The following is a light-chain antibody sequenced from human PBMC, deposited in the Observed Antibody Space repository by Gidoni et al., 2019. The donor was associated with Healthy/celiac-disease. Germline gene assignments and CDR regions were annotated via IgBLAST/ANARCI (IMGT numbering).Light chain of an antibody. CDR2: EGN. J-gene: IGLJ2*01. CDR3: ASFAGNNIFV. Sequence: QSALTQPPSASGSPGQSVTISCTGTSSDVGGYDYVSWYQQRPGKAPKLVIYEGNKRPSGVPDRFSASKSGNTASLTVSGLRADDEAHYYCASFAGNNIFVLGGGTRLTVL. V-gene: IGLV2-8*01. CDR1: SSDVGGYDY.